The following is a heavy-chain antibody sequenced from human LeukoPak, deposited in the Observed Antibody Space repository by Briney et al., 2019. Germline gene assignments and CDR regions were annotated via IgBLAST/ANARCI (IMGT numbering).Heavy chain of an antibody. CDR1: GFTFDDYG. CDR3: ARNLDIVVVPAVPCDY. V-gene: IGHV3-20*04. J-gene: IGHJ4*02. D-gene: IGHD2-2*01. Sequence: GGSLRLSCAASGFTFDDYGMSWVRQAPGKGLEWVSGINWNGGSTGYADSVKGRFTISRDNAKNSLYLQMNSLRAEDTALYYCARNLDIVVVPAVPCDYWGQGTLVTVSS. CDR2: INWNGGST.